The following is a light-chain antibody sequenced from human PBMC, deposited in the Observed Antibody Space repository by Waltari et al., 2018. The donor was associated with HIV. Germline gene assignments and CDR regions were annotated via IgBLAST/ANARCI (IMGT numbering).Light chain of an antibody. V-gene: IGLV1-40*01. CDR1: SSNIGAGYD. J-gene: IGLJ2*01. Sequence: QSVLTQPPSVSGAPGQRVTISCTGSSSNIGAGYDVHWYQQLPGTAPKLLIYGHSKRPSGVPDRFSGSKSGTSASLAITGLQAEDEADYYCQSYDSSLSGSGVVFGGGTKLTVL. CDR2: GHS. CDR3: QSYDSSLSGSGVV.